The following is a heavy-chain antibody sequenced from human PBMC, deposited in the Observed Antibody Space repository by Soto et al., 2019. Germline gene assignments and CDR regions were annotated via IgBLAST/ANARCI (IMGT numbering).Heavy chain of an antibody. Sequence: QVQLVESGGGVVQPGRSLRLSCAASGFTFSSYAMHWVRQAPGKGLEWVAVISYDGSNKYYADSVKGRFTISRDNSKNTRNLQRNSLRAEDTAVYYCASLGYSGSYYVRRDLDYWGQGTLVTVSS. CDR1: GFTFSSYA. J-gene: IGHJ4*02. CDR3: ASLGYSGSYYVRRDLDY. V-gene: IGHV3-30-3*01. D-gene: IGHD1-26*01. CDR2: ISYDGSNK.